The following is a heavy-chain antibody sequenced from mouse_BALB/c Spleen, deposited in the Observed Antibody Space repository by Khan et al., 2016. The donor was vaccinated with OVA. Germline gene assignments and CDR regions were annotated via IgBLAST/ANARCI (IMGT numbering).Heavy chain of an antibody. CDR2: ISCYNGAT. CDR3: ARGDYDGSSSFAY. CDR1: GYSFTGYY. Sequence: LVKTGASVKISYKASGYSFTGYYMHWVKQSHGKSLEWIGYISCYNGATSYNQKFKGKATFTVDTSSSTAYMQFNSLTSEDSAVYYCARGDYDGSSSFAYWGQGTLVTVSA. J-gene: IGHJ3*01. V-gene: IGHV1S34*01. D-gene: IGHD1-1*01.